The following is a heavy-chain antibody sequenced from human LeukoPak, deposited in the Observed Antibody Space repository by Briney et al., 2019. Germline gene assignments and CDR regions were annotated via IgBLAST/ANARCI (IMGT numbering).Heavy chain of an antibody. CDR3: ARERGYSYGYPFDY. D-gene: IGHD5-18*01. V-gene: IGHV4-4*07. J-gene: IGHJ4*02. Sequence: SETLSLTCTLSGGSISNYYWSWIRQPAGKGLEWIGRIYTSGNTSYNPSLKSRVTMSVDTSKNQFSLKLSSVTAADTAVYYCARERGYSYGYPFDYWGQGTLVTVSS. CDR2: IYTSGNT. CDR1: GGSISNYY.